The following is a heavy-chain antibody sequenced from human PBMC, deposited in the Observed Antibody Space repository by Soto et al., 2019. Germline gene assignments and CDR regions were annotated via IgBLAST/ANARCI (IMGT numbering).Heavy chain of an antibody. V-gene: IGHV4-39*01. CDR3: ARQRTTVVTQAYFDH. J-gene: IGHJ4*02. D-gene: IGHD2-21*02. Sequence: SETLSLTCIVSGESISSSSYYWGGIRQPPGKGLEWIGSIYYSGRTYYNPSFKSRVTISIDTSKNQFSLKLSSVTATDTAVYYCARQRTTVVTQAYFDHWGQGALVTVS. CDR1: GESISSSSYY. CDR2: IYYSGRT.